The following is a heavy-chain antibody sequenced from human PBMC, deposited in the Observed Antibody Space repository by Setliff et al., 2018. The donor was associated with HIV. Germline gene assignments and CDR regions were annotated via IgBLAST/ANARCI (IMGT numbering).Heavy chain of an antibody. CDR2: VSTSGST. J-gene: IGHJ4*02. CDR3: ARGXXXXXYXXXXXXXXXXX. Sequence: SETLSLTCTVXXGSXXSXYWSWXRLPPGRGLEWIGYVSTSGSTKYNPSLKXXXXIFMDTSKSQLSLXLSSVTAADTATYYCARGXXXXXYXXXXXXXXXXXWDQGT. D-gene: IGHD1-26*01. CDR1: XGSXXSXY. V-gene: IGHV4-4*08.